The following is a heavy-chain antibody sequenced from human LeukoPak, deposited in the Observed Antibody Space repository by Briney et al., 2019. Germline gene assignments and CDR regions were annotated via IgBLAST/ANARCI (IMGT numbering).Heavy chain of an antibody. V-gene: IGHV3-7*01. CDR1: GLTFNKYW. Sequence: PGGSLRLSCEASGLTFNKYWMTWVRQAPGKGLEWVANIKQDGSEKNYVDSMKGRFTISRDNAKNSLYLQMNSLRAEDTAVYYCARGGESYYGSGSHDYWGQGTLITVSS. CDR2: IKQDGSEK. D-gene: IGHD3-10*01. J-gene: IGHJ4*02. CDR3: ARGGESYYGSGSHDY.